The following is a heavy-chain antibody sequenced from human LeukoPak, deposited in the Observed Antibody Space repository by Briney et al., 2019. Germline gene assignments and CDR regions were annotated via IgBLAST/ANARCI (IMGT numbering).Heavy chain of an antibody. J-gene: IGHJ4*02. CDR1: GYTFTSYG. CDR3: ARLGVGNYYDSSGYYSSDY. V-gene: IGHV1-18*01. CDR2: ISAYNGNT. Sequence: GASVKVSCKASGYTFTSYGISWVRQAPGQGLEWMGWISAYNGNTNYAQKLQGRVTMTTDTSTSTAYMELRSLRSDDTAVYYCARLGVGNYYDSSGYYSSDYWGQGTLVTVSS. D-gene: IGHD3-22*01.